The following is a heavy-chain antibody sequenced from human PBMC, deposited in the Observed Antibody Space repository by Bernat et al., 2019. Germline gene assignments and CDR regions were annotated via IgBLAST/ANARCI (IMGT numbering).Heavy chain of an antibody. D-gene: IGHD4-23*01. CDR3: ARRVPMGAGVRGYAFDI. CDR2: INHTGNT. V-gene: IGHV4-34*01. Sequence: QVQLQQWGAGLLKPPETLSLTCAVYGGSFSDYYWSWVRQPPGKGLEWIGEINHTGNTNYNPSLKSRVTISVDTSKNQFSLNLRSVTAADTAVYYCARRVPMGAGVRGYAFDIWGQGTMVTVSS. J-gene: IGHJ3*02. CDR1: GGSFSDYY.